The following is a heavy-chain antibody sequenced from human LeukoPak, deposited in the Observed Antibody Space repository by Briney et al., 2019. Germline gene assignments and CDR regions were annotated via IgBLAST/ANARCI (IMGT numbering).Heavy chain of an antibody. V-gene: IGHV1-69*05. D-gene: IGHD6-19*01. J-gene: IGHJ6*03. CDR3: ARADSSGWPYYYYYYYMDL. CDR1: GGTFSSYA. Sequence: SVKVSCKASGGTFSSYAISWVRQAPGQGLEWMGGIIPIFGTANYAQKFQGRVTITTDESTSTAYMELSSLRSEDTAVYYCARADSSGWPYYYYYYYMDLWGTGTTVTVSS. CDR2: IIPIFGTA.